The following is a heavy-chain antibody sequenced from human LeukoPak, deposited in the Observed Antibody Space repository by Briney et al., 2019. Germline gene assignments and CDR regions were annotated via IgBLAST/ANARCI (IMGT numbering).Heavy chain of an antibody. CDR2: ISSSSSYI. CDR1: GFTFSSYS. Sequence: GGSLRLSCAVSGFTFSSYSMNWVRQAPGKGLEWVSSISSSSSYIYYADSVKGRFTISRDNAKNSLYLQMNSLRAEDTAVYYCARDPYYYDSSGYSPWGQGTLVTVSS. V-gene: IGHV3-21*01. CDR3: ARDPYYYDSSGYSP. J-gene: IGHJ4*02. D-gene: IGHD3-22*01.